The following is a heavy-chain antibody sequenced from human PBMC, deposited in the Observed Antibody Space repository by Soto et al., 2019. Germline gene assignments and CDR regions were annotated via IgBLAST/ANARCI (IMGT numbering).Heavy chain of an antibody. J-gene: IGHJ4*02. CDR3: TREAIVVIPAAQPSHFDS. V-gene: IGHV1-18*01. CDR1: GYNFIKYG. CDR2: ISPYSGYT. Sequence: QVQLVQSGAEVKKPGASVKVSCKGLGYNFIKYGINWVRQAPGQGLEWMGWISPYSGYTHSAQKFQGRLTLTTNTAATTAYMELRSLRSADTALYHCTREAIVVIPAAQPSHFDSWGQGTLATVSS. D-gene: IGHD2-2*01.